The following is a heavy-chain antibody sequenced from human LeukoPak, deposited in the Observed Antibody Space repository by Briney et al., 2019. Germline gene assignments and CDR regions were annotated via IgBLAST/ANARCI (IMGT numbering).Heavy chain of an antibody. D-gene: IGHD3-22*01. CDR2: ISNDGGGT. CDR3: AKGSSGYFLDL. J-gene: IGHJ5*02. CDR1: GFTFDDYA. Sequence: GGSLRLSCAASGFTFDDYAMHWVRQAPGKGLEWVSAISNDGGGTTYADFVKGRFTISRDNSKNTLFLQMNSLRAEDTALYYCAKGSSGYFLDLWGHGTLVTVSS. V-gene: IGHV3-23*01.